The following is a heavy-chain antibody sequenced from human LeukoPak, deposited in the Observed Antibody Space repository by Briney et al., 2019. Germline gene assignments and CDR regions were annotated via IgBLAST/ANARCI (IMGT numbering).Heavy chain of an antibody. CDR3: AKRPGGIVVVPAAQVESLESDY. J-gene: IGHJ4*02. V-gene: IGHV3-23*01. CDR2: ISGSGGST. D-gene: IGHD2-2*01. CDR1: GFTFSSYA. Sequence: PGGSLRLSCAASGFTFSSYAMSWVRQAPGKGLEWVSAISGSGGSTYYADSVKGRFTISRDNSKNTLYLQMNSLRAEDTAVYYCAKRPGGIVVVPAAQVESLESDYWGQGTLVTVSS.